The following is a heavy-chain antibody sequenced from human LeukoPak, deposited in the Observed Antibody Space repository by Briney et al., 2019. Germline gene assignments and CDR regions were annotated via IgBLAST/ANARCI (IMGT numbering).Heavy chain of an antibody. CDR2: IYYTGST. CDR1: GGSIRSYF. D-gene: IGHD3-10*01. J-gene: IGHJ4*02. Sequence: SETLSLTCTVSGGSIRSYFWSWIRQPPGKGLEWIGYIYYTGSTYYNPSLKSRVTISLDTSKNQFSLKLSSVTAADTAVYFCARHGSGSFPHDYWGQGTLVTVSS. CDR3: ARHGSGSFPHDY. V-gene: IGHV4-59*08.